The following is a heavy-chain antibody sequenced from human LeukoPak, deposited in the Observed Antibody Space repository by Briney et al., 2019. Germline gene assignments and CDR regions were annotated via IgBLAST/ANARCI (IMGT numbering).Heavy chain of an antibody. Sequence: PSETLSLTCTVSGGSISSYYWSWIRQPPGKGLEWIGYIYYSGSTNYNPSLKSRVTISVDTSKNQFSLKLSSVTAADTAVYYCARHGPLEMATIRYYYYYGMDVWGQGTTVTVSS. CDR3: ARHGPLEMATIRYYYYYGMDV. V-gene: IGHV4-59*08. J-gene: IGHJ6*02. CDR1: GGSISSYY. D-gene: IGHD5-24*01. CDR2: IYYSGST.